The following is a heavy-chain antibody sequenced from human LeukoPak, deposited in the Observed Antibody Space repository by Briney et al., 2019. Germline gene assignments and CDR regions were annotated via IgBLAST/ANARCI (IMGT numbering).Heavy chain of an antibody. Sequence: GGSQRLSCAASGFTFSSYSMNWVRQAPGKGLEWVSSISSSSTYIYYADSVEGRFTVSRDNAKNSLYLQMNSLRAEDTAVYFCASQYTSSRIFDDWGQGTLVTVSS. D-gene: IGHD6-13*01. J-gene: IGHJ4*02. CDR2: ISSSSTYI. CDR3: ASQYTSSRIFDD. CDR1: GFTFSSYS. V-gene: IGHV3-21*01.